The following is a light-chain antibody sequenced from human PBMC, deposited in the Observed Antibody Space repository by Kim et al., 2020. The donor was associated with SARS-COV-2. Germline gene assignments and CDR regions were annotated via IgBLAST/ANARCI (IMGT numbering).Light chain of an antibody. CDR2: NHN. CDR3: QSCDSSLRHSI. Sequence: RMTISCSWSSSSIVAGNNVHWYQQLPGAAPKLIIYNHNIRPSGVPDRFSGSKSGTSASLAIAGLQAEDEADYHCQSCDSSLRHSIFGGGTQLTVL. V-gene: IGLV1-40*01. CDR1: SSSIVAGNN. J-gene: IGLJ2*01.